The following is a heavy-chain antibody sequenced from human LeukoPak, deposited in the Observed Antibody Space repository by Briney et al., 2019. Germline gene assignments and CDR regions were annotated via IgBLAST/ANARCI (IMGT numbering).Heavy chain of an antibody. CDR3: ARGGPYTIFGVVSFDY. CDR1: GFTFNIYS. J-gene: IGHJ4*02. CDR2: ISSQSVYI. Sequence: GGSLRLSCEASGFTFNIYSMNWVRQVPGKGLEWVSSISSQSVYIYYADSVKGRFTISRDNAKNSLYLQMNSLRAEDTAVYYCARGGPYTIFGVVSFDYWGQGTLVTVSS. V-gene: IGHV3-21*01. D-gene: IGHD3-3*01.